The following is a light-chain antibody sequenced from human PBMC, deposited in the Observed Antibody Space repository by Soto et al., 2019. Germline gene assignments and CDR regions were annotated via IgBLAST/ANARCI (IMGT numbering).Light chain of an antibody. Sequence: DIQMTQSPSSLSASVGDRVTITCRASQSISNYLNWYQHKPGKAPKLLIYAASSVQSGVPSRFSGSGSGTDFTLTISSLQLEDFATYYCQQSYSTAWTFGQGTKVEIK. CDR3: QQSYSTAWT. CDR1: QSISNY. J-gene: IGKJ1*01. V-gene: IGKV1-39*01. CDR2: AAS.